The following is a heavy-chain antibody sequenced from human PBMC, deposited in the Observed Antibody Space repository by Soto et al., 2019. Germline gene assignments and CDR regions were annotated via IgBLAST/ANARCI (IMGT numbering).Heavy chain of an antibody. D-gene: IGHD1-7*01. Sequence: QVQLVQSGAEVKKPGASVKVSCKASGYTFTSYDINWVRQATGQGLEWMGWMNPNSGNTGYAQKFQGRVTMTRNTSISTAYMELSSLSSEDTAVYYCSRGGRRLELRTFDSWGQETLDTVSS. CDR3: SRGGRRLELRTFDS. J-gene: IGHJ4*02. CDR1: GYTFTSYD. V-gene: IGHV1-8*01. CDR2: MNPNSGNT.